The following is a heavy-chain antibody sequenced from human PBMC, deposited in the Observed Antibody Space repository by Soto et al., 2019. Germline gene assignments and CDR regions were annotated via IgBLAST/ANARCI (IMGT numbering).Heavy chain of an antibody. Sequence: SETLSLTCTVSGGSISSYYWSWIRQPPGKGLEWIGYIYYSGSTNYNPSLKSRVTISVDTSKNQFSLKLSSVTAADTAVYYCARPLLWFGESYDAFDIWGQGTMVT. CDR2: IYYSGST. J-gene: IGHJ3*02. CDR3: ARPLLWFGESYDAFDI. CDR1: GGSISSYY. D-gene: IGHD3-10*01. V-gene: IGHV4-59*01.